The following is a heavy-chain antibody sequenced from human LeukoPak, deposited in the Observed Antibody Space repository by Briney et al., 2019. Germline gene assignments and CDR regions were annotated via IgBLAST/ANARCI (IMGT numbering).Heavy chain of an antibody. Sequence: PETLSLTCTVSGGSLSSEYWSWVRHPPENGLEWNGYIYYIVSTTYNPSPKTRATISVDTSKNQFSLKLSSVPAADTAVYYCARRLTSSSWHDAFDIWGQGTMVTVSS. CDR2: IYYIVST. CDR3: ARRLTSSSWHDAFDI. V-gene: IGHV4-59*08. J-gene: IGHJ3*02. D-gene: IGHD6-13*01. CDR1: GGSLSSEY.